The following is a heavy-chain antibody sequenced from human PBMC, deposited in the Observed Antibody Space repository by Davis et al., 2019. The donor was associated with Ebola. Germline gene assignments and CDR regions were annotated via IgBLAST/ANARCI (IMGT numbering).Heavy chain of an antibody. CDR3: AKVLSSGWYYYFDY. CDR2: ISGRGTTI. Sequence: GGSLRLSCAASGLAFTKAWMSWVRQAPGKGLEWVSVISGRGTTIYYADSVKGRFTISRDNSKNTLYLQMNSLRAEDTAVYYCAKVLSSGWYYYFDYWGQGTLVTVSS. CDR1: GLAFTKAW. D-gene: IGHD6-19*01. V-gene: IGHV3-23*01. J-gene: IGHJ4*02.